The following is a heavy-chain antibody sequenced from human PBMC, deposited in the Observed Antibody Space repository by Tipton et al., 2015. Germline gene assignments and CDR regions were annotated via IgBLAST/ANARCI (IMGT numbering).Heavy chain of an antibody. D-gene: IGHD2/OR15-2a*01. Sequence: AGLVKPSETLSLTCAVYGGSFSGYSWSWIRQPPGKGLEWIGEINHSGRTNYNPSLKSRVTMSRDTSKNQFSLKLTSVTAADTAVYYCASPNQYDTRGFFYASWGQGTLVTVSS. J-gene: IGHJ4*02. CDR3: ASPNQYDTRGFFYAS. V-gene: IGHV4-34*01. CDR2: INHSGRT. CDR1: GGSFSGYS.